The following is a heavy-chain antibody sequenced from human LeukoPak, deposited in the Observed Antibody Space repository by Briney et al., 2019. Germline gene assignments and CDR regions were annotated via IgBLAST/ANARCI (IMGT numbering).Heavy chain of an antibody. V-gene: IGHV1-69*13. CDR1: GYTFTSYG. J-gene: IGHJ6*03. CDR2: IIPIFGTA. CDR3: ARVALRYHYYYYMDV. Sequence: GASVKVSCKASGYTFTSYGISWVRQAPGQGLEWMGGIIPIFGTANYAQKFQGRVTITADESTSTAYMELSSLRSEDTAVYYCARVALRYHYYYYMDVWGKGTTVTVSS.